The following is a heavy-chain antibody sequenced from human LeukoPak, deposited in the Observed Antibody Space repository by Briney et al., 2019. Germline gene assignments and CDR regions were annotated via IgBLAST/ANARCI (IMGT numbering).Heavy chain of an antibody. CDR3: ARERPGSGSYPDAFDI. D-gene: IGHD3-10*01. CDR1: GYTFTSYG. V-gene: IGHV1-2*02. Sequence: ASVKVSCKASGYTFTSYGTSWVRQAPGQGLEWMGWINPNSGGTNYAQKFQGRVTMTRDTSISTAYMELSRLRSDDTAVYYCARERPGSGSYPDAFDIWGQGTMVTVSS. J-gene: IGHJ3*02. CDR2: INPNSGGT.